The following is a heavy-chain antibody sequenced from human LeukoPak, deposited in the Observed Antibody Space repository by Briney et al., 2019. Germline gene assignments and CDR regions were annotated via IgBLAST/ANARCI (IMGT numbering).Heavy chain of an antibody. D-gene: IGHD4-23*01. CDR3: AKSPRWSDPNWFDP. V-gene: IGHV3-23*01. Sequence: GGSLRLSCPSTGSTFSNYAISWVRQAPGKGLDWAPAISGSGGSTDYADSVKGRFTISRDNSKNTLYLQMNSLRAEDTAVYYCAKSPRWSDPNWFDPWGQGTLVTVSS. J-gene: IGHJ5*02. CDR2: ISGSGGST. CDR1: GSTFSNYA.